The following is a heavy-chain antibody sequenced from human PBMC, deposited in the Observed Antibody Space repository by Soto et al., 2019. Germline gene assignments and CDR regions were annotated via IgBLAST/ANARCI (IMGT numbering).Heavy chain of an antibody. CDR2: IWYDGSNK. CDR3: ARDATYQLLSYYYYYYGMDV. J-gene: IGHJ6*02. CDR1: GFTFSSYG. V-gene: IGHV3-33*01. Sequence: QVQLVESGGGVVQPGRSLRLSCAASGFTFSSYGMHWVRQAPGKGLEWVAVIWYDGSNKYYADSVKGRFTISRDNPKNTLYLQMNSLRAEDTAVYYCARDATYQLLSYYYYYYGMDVWGQGTTVTVSS. D-gene: IGHD2-2*01.